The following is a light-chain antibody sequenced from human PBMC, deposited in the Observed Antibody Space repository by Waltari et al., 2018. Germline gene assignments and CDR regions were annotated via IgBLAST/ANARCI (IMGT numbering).Light chain of an antibody. V-gene: IGKV1-NL1*01. CDR1: QGISNS. CDR3: HQYYTTPYT. CDR2: ATS. J-gene: IGKJ2*01. Sequence: DIQMTQSPSSLSASVGDRVTITCLASQGISNSLAWYQQKPGKAPKLLLYATSRLESGVPSRFSGSGSGTDYTLTINSLQPEDLATYYCHQYYTTPYTFGQGTKLEIK.